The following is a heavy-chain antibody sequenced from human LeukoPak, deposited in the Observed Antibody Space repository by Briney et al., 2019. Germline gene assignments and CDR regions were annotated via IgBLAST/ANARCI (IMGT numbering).Heavy chain of an antibody. CDR2: ISGSGGST. V-gene: IGHV3-23*01. J-gene: IGHJ4*02. CDR3: AKGPEWGSGPYYFDY. CDR1: GFTFSSYA. Sequence: GGSLRLSCAASGFTFSSYAMSWVRQAPGKGLEWVSAISGSGGSTYYADSVKGRFTISRDNSESTLYLQMNSLRAEDTAVYYCAKGPEWGSGPYYFDYWGQGTLVTVSS. D-gene: IGHD2-15*01.